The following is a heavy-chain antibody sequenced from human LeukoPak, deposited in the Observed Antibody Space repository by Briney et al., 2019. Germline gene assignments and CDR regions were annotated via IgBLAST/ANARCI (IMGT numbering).Heavy chain of an antibody. Sequence: ASVKVSCKASGYTFTSYAMHWVRQAPGQRLEWMGWINAGNGNTKYSQKFQGRVTITRDTSASTAYMELSSLRSEDTAVYYCARFGTTVTANIDAFDIWGQGTMVTVSS. CDR2: INAGNGNT. V-gene: IGHV1-3*01. CDR1: GYTFTSYA. J-gene: IGHJ3*02. D-gene: IGHD4-17*01. CDR3: ARFGTTVTANIDAFDI.